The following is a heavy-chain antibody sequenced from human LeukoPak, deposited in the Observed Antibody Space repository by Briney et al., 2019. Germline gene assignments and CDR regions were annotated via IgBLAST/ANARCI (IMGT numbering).Heavy chain of an antibody. V-gene: IGHV3-15*01. CDR2: IKSKTDGGTT. D-gene: IGHD2-15*01. CDR3: TTDFLISRSYFDY. Sequence: GGSLRLSCAASGFTFSNAWMSWVRQAPGKGLEWVGRIKSKTDGGTTDYAAPVKGRFTISRDDSKNTLYLQMNSLKTEDTAVYYCTTDFLISRSYFDYWGQGTLVTVSS. J-gene: IGHJ4*02. CDR1: GFTFSNAW.